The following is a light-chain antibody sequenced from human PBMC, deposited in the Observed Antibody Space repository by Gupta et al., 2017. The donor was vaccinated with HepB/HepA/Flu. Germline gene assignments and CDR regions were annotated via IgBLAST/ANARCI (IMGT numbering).Light chain of an antibody. CDR3: SSYTSSNTYV. CDR2: DVS. Sequence: QSALTQPASVSESPGQSLTISCTGTSSDVGGYNYVSWYQQHPGKAPKLIIHDVSNRPSGVSNRFSGSKSGNTASLTISGLKAEDEADYYCSSYTSSNTYVFGSGTKVTVL. CDR1: SSDVGGYNY. V-gene: IGLV2-14*03. J-gene: IGLJ1*01.